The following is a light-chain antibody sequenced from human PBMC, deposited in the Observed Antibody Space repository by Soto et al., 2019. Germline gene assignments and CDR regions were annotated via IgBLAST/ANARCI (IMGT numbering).Light chain of an antibody. CDR3: QQRAKWPST. J-gene: IGKJ2*02. CDR2: DAY. CDR1: QSFSSSF. V-gene: IGKV3D-20*02. Sequence: EIVLTQSPGTLSLSPGERATLSCRASQSFSSSFLAWYQQKPGQAPRLLIYDAYTRATGVAARFTGSGSATDFSLTITSLEPEDFAVYYCQQRAKWPSTFGPGTKVE.